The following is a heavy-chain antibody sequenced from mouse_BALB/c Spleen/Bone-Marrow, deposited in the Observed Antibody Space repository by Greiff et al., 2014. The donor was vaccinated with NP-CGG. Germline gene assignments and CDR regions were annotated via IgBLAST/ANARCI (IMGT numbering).Heavy chain of an antibody. CDR2: IYPGDGDT. CDR3: AGEATGNGIYFDY. CDR1: GYTFTSYW. D-gene: IGHD1-1*01. V-gene: IGHV1-87*01. J-gene: IGHJ2*01. Sequence: QVQLQQSGAELARPGASVKLSCKASGYTFTSYWMQWVKQRPGQGLEWIGAIYPGDGDTRYTQKFKDKATLTADKSSSTAYMQLSSLASEDSAVYYCAGEATGNGIYFDYWGQGTTLTVSS.